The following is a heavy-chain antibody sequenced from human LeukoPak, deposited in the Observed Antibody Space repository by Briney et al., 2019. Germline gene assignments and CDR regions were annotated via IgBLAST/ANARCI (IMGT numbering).Heavy chain of an antibody. CDR3: AKRGGLYYYFYYMDV. Sequence: GGSLRLSCAASGFTFSSYGMSWVRQAPGKGLEWVSSVSGGSGSTYYADSVKGRFTISRDNSENTLYLQMNSLRADDTAAYYCAKRGGLYYYFYYMDVWGKGTTVTVSS. V-gene: IGHV3-23*01. CDR2: VSGGSGST. D-gene: IGHD3-10*01. CDR1: GFTFSSYG. J-gene: IGHJ6*03.